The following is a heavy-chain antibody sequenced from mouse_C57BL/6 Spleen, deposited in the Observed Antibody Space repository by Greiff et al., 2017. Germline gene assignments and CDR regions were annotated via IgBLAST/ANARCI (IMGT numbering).Heavy chain of an antibody. CDR2: IDPSDSYT. CDR1: GYTFTSYW. D-gene: IGHD1-1*01. J-gene: IGHJ2*01. Sequence: QVQLQQPGAELVKPGASVKLSCKASGYTFTSYWMQWVKQRPGQGLEWIGEIDPSDSYTNYNQKFKGKATLTVDTSSSTAYMQLSSLTYEDSAVYYCARGYDSYYWDYWGQGTTLTVSS. CDR3: ARGYDSYYWDY. V-gene: IGHV1-50*01.